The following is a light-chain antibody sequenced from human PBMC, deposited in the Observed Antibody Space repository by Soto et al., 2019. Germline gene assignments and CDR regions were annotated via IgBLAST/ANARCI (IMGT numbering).Light chain of an antibody. CDR1: QSVSSN. CDR2: GAS. J-gene: IGKJ4*01. CDR3: QQYNNWLALT. V-gene: IGKV3-15*01. Sequence: EIVMTQSPATLSVSPGERATLSCRASQSVSSNLAWYQQKPGQAPRLLIYGASTSATAIPARFSGSGSGTEFTLTISSLQSEDFGVYYCQQYNNWLALTFGGGTKVEIK.